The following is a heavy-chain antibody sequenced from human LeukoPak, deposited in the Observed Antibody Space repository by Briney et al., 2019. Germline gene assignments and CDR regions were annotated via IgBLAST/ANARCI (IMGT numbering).Heavy chain of an antibody. Sequence: SVKVSCKASGGTFSSYAISWVRQAPGQGLEWMGGIIPIFGTANYAQKFQGRVTITADKSSSTAYMELSSLRSEDTAVYYCATRAADIPTRPAYYYYYMDVWGKGTTVTVSS. CDR3: ATRAADIPTRPAYYYYYMDV. D-gene: IGHD6-6*01. CDR2: IIPIFGTA. V-gene: IGHV1-69*06. J-gene: IGHJ6*03. CDR1: GGTFSSYA.